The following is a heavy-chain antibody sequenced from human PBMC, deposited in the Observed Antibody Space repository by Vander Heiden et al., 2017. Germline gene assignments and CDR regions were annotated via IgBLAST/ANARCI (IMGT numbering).Heavy chain of an antibody. CDR2: ISSDGSST. D-gene: IGHD3-16*02. CDR3: ARVPAYDGDGYRHFDS. V-gene: IGHV3-74*01. J-gene: IGHJ4*02. CDR1: GFNFSHYW. Sequence: EVQRVESGGGLGQPGGSWRLPSSASGFNFSHYWSDWVHQDPRKGLGWVSRISSDGSSTNYADSVKGRLTISRDNAKNTLCLQMNSLRVDDTAVYYCARVPAYDGDGYRHFDSWGQGTLVTVSS.